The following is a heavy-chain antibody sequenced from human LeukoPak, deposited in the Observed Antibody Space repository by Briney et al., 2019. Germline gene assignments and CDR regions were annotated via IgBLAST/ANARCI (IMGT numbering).Heavy chain of an antibody. V-gene: IGHV1-58*02. D-gene: IGHD6-19*01. CDR1: GFTFTSSA. Sequence: SVKASCKASGFTFTSSAMQWVRQARGQRLEWIGWIVVGSGNTNYAQKFQERVTITRDMSTSTAYMELSSLRSEDTAVYYCAAGYSSGWLFSYWGQGTLVTVSS. CDR2: IVVGSGNT. J-gene: IGHJ4*02. CDR3: AAGYSSGWLFSY.